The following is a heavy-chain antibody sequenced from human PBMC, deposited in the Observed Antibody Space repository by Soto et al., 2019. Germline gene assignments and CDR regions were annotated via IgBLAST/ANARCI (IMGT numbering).Heavy chain of an antibody. V-gene: IGHV3-13*01. J-gene: IGHJ4*02. CDR2: IGSGGDT. D-gene: IGHD3-22*01. CDR3: ARGVKYYSGSSAYYTYFDY. Sequence: EVQLVESGGGLVQPGGSLRLSCAASGFTFSSSDMHWVRQPTGKSLEWVSAIGSGGDTYYPDSVKGRFTISRENDKNSLFLQMNGLRVGDTAVYYCARGVKYYSGSSAYYTYFDYWGQGTLVTVSS. CDR1: GFTFSSSD.